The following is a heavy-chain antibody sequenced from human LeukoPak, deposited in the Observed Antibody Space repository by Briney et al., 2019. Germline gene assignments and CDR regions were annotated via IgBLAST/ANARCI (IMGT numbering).Heavy chain of an antibody. V-gene: IGHV1-18*01. D-gene: IGHD3-22*01. Sequence: ASVKVSCKASGYTFTSYGISWVRQAPGQGLEWMGWISAYNGNTTYAQKLQGRVTMTTDTSTSTAYMELRSLRSDDTAVYYCARARYYYDSSGYHHADYWGQGTLVTVSS. CDR1: GYTFTSYG. J-gene: IGHJ4*02. CDR2: ISAYNGNT. CDR3: ARARYYYDSSGYHHADY.